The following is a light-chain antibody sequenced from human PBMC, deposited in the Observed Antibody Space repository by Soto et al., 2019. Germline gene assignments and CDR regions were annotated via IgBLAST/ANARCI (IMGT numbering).Light chain of an antibody. CDR3: QQYGASPFT. V-gene: IGKV3-20*01. Sequence: VVLTQSPATLSLSPGERATLSCRASRHVYINALGWYQQKPGGTPTLLIYGASTRATDVPDRFSATGSGTDFSPTISRVEPEDSAVYYCQQYGASPFTFGPGTRLEI. CDR1: RHVYINA. CDR2: GAS. J-gene: IGKJ3*01.